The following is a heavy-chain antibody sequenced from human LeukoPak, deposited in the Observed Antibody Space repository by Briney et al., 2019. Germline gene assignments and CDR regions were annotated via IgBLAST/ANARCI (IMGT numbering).Heavy chain of an antibody. Sequence: SGPTLVKPTQTLTVTCTLSGFSIGSSGVGVGWIRQPPGKALEWLAPIYWDDDKRYSPSLKSRLTVTKDTSRNQVVLTMTDMDPTDTGTYYCARSAALSFYGSSDYFDYWGQGTLVTVSS. J-gene: IGHJ4*02. CDR1: GFSIGSSGVG. CDR2: IYWDDDK. CDR3: ARSAALSFYGSSDYFDY. V-gene: IGHV2-5*02. D-gene: IGHD3-10*01.